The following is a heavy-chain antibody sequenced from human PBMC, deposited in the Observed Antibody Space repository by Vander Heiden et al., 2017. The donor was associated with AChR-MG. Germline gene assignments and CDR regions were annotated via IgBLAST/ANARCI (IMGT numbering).Heavy chain of an antibody. CDR3: AREPHYCSSTSCHYFDY. D-gene: IGHD2-2*01. CDR2: IWYDGSNK. J-gene: IGHJ4*02. CDR1: GFTFSSYG. V-gene: IGHV3-33*01. Sequence: QVQLVESGGGVVQPGRSLRLSCAASGFTFSSYGMHWVRQAPGKGLEWVAVIWYDGSNKYYADSVKGRFTISRDNSKNTLYLQMNSLRAEDTAVYYCAREPHYCSSTSCHYFDYWGQGTLVTVSS.